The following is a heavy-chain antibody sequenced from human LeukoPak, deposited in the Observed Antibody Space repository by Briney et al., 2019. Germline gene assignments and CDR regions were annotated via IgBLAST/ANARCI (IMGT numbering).Heavy chain of an antibody. D-gene: IGHD5-24*01. J-gene: IGHJ3*02. CDR2: ISYDGSNK. Sequence: PGGSLRLSCAASGFTFSSYGMHWVRQAPGKGLEWVAVISYDGSNKYYADSVKGRFTISRDNSKNTLYLQMNSLRAEDTAVYYCARSVRRDGYNFWSNDAFDIWGQGTMVTVSS. CDR3: ARSVRRDGYNFWSNDAFDI. V-gene: IGHV3-30*03. CDR1: GFTFSSYG.